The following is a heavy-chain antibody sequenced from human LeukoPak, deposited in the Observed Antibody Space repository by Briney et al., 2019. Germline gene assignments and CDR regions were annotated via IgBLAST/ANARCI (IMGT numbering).Heavy chain of an antibody. CDR3: ARGHRDRDYYGSGSDYIGY. D-gene: IGHD3-10*01. V-gene: IGHV4-59*01. CDR1: GGSISSYY. Sequence: SETLSLTCTVSGGSISSYYWSWIRQPPGKGLEWIGYIYYSGSTNYNPSLNSRVTISVDTSKNQFSLKLSSVTAADTAVYYCARGHRDRDYYGSGSDYIGYWGQGTLVTVSS. J-gene: IGHJ4*02. CDR2: IYYSGST.